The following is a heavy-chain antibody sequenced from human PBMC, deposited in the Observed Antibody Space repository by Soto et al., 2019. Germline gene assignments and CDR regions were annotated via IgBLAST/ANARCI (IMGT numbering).Heavy chain of an antibody. Sequence: PSETLSLTCAVSGGSISSTHAWSWIRKSAGKGLEWIGRIYATGTTDYNPSLKSRVMMSVDTSKKQFSLKLRSVTAADTAVYYCVRDGTKTLRDWFDPWGQGISVTVSS. CDR1: GGSISSTHA. J-gene: IGHJ5*02. CDR2: IYATGTT. D-gene: IGHD1-1*01. V-gene: IGHV4-4*07. CDR3: VRDGTKTLRDWFDP.